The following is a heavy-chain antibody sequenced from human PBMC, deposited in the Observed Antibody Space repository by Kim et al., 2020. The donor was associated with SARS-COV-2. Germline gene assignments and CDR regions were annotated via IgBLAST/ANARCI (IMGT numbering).Heavy chain of an antibody. V-gene: IGHV4-59*08. Sequence: SETLSLTCTVSGGSISSYYWSWIRQPPGKGLEWIGYIYYSGSTNYNPSLKSRVTISVDTSKNQFSLKLSSVTAADTAVYYCARHPGPGSPIAYWGQGTLVTVSS. D-gene: IGHD3-10*01. CDR3: ARHPGPGSPIAY. CDR1: GGSISSYY. CDR2: IYYSGST. J-gene: IGHJ4*02.